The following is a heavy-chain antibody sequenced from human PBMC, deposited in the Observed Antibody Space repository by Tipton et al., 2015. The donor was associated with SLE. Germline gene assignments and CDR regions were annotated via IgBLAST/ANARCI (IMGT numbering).Heavy chain of an antibody. CDR1: GYNFGNHW. J-gene: IGHJ6*03. V-gene: IGHV5-51*03. Sequence: QLVQSGAELKKPGESLKISCRATGYNFGNHWIAWVRQRPGKGLEWMGIIYPDDSEARYNPSFQGHVTISGDPSIDTAYLHWSSLEASDTATYYCARRGDYPALRHSGYYIDVWGSGTTVTVSS. CDR2: IYPDDSEA. D-gene: IGHD3-10*01. CDR3: ARRGDYPALRHSGYYIDV.